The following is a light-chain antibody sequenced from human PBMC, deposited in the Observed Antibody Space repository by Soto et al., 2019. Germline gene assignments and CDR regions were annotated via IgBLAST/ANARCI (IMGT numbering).Light chain of an antibody. CDR3: QQYNSWQLS. CDR2: DAS. Sequence: DIQMTQSPSTLSGSVGDRVTITCRASQSISSWLAWYQQKPGKAPKVLIYDASNLESGVPSRFSGSGYGTEFTLTISSLQPDDSATYYCQQYNSWQLSFGGGTTGDIK. CDR1: QSISSW. V-gene: IGKV1-5*01. J-gene: IGKJ4*01.